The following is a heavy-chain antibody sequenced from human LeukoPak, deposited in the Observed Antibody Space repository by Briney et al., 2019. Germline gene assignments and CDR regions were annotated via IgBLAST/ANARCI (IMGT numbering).Heavy chain of an antibody. J-gene: IGHJ4*02. CDR3: ARDSSGWSVDY. Sequence: PGGSLRLSCAASGFTFSDYYMSWIRQAPGKGLEWVSFISSTSSYIKDADSVKGRFTISRDNAKKSLYLQMNSLRGVDTAVYYCARDSSGWSVDYWGQGTLVTVSS. CDR1: GFTFSDYY. CDR2: ISSTSSYI. D-gene: IGHD6-19*01. V-gene: IGHV3-11*05.